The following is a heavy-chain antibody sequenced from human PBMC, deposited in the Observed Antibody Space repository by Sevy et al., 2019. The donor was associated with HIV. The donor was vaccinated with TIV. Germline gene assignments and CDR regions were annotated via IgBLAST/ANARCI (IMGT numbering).Heavy chain of an antibody. J-gene: IGHJ6*02. D-gene: IGHD3-22*01. Sequence: GGSLRLSCAASGFTFSPYAMSWVRQAPGKGLEWVSAISGSGDSTYNPDSVEGRFTTSRDNSKNTLYLEMNSLRVEETAVYYCAKGDRSFYGLDVWGQGTTVTVSS. V-gene: IGHV3-23*01. CDR2: ISGSGDST. CDR3: AKGDRSFYGLDV. CDR1: GFTFSPYA.